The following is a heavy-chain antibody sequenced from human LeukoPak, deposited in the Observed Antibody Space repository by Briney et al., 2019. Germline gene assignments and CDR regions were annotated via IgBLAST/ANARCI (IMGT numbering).Heavy chain of an antibody. J-gene: IGHJ4*02. Sequence: PSETLSLTCTVSGGSISSSSYYWGWIRQPPGKGLEWIGSIYYSGSTYYNPSLKSRVTISVDTSKNQFSLKLSSVTAADTAVYYCVGIVGYCSSTSCYAPVDYWGQGTLVTVSS. V-gene: IGHV4-39*01. CDR2: IYYSGST. D-gene: IGHD2-2*01. CDR3: VGIVGYCSSTSCYAPVDY. CDR1: GGSISSSSYY.